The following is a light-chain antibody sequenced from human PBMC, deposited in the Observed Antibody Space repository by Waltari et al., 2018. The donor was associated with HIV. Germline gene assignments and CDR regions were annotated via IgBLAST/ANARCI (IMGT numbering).Light chain of an antibody. J-gene: IGLJ1*01. CDR1: SSDVGSYNL. V-gene: IGLV2-23*02. Sequence: QSALTQPASVSGSPGQSITISCTGTSSDVGSYNLVSWYQQYPGKAPKLMMYEVSKRPSGVSNRFSGSKSGNTASLTISGLQAEDEADYYCCSYAATSTFVFGTGTKVTVL. CDR2: EVS. CDR3: CSYAATSTFV.